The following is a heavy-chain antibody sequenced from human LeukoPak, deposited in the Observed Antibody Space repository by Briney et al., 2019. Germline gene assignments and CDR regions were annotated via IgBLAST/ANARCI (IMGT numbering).Heavy chain of an antibody. V-gene: IGHV3-74*01. Sequence: TGGSLRLSCAASGFTFSSYSMNWVRQAPGKGLVWVSCINRDGSITRYADSVRGRFTISRDNAQNTLFLQMDSLRAEDTAVYYCTRSDYFDYWGQGTLVTVSS. CDR3: TRSDYFDY. CDR1: GFTFSSYS. CDR2: INRDGSIT. J-gene: IGHJ4*02.